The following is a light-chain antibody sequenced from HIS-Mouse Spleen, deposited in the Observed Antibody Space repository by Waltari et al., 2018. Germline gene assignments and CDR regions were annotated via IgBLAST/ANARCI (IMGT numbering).Light chain of an antibody. Sequence: QSALTQPASVSGSPGQSITISCTGTSSDVGGYNYVSWYQHHPGKAPKLMIYEVSNRPSGVSNRFSGSKSGNTASLNISGLQAEDEADYYCSSYTSSSTPVVFGGGTKLTVL. CDR1: SSDVGGYNY. V-gene: IGLV2-14*01. CDR2: EVS. J-gene: IGLJ2*01. CDR3: SSYTSSSTPVV.